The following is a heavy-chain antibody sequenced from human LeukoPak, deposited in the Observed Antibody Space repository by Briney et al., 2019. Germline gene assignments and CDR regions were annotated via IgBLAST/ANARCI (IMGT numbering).Heavy chain of an antibody. Sequence: SETLSLTCTVSGGSISSYYWSWIRQPSGKGLEWIGYIYYSGSTNYNPSLKSRVTISVDTSKNQFSLKLSSVTAADTAVYYCARKTTVVASHYDYWGQGTLVTVSS. CDR3: ARKTTVVASHYDY. J-gene: IGHJ4*02. V-gene: IGHV4-59*01. CDR2: IYYSGST. CDR1: GGSISSYY. D-gene: IGHD4-23*01.